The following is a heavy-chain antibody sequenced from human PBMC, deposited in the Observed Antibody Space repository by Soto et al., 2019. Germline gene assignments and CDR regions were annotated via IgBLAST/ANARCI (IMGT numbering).Heavy chain of an antibody. D-gene: IGHD2-15*01. J-gene: IGHJ4*02. Sequence: SETLSLTCTVSGDSIRNYYRSWIRQPPGKGLEWIGYIYYSGNTNYNPSLKSRVTISVDTSKSQFSLKLTSVTAADTAVYYCAIVTAVAGYWGQGTLVTVSS. CDR1: GDSIRNYY. CDR2: IYYSGNT. V-gene: IGHV4-59*01. CDR3: AIVTAVAGY.